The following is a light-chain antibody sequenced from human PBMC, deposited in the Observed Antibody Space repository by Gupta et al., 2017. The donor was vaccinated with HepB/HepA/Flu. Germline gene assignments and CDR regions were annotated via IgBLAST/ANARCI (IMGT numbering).Light chain of an antibody. Sequence: QSVLTQPPSASGAPGPRVTISCSGSSSNIGDNTVSWYQLLPGTAPKLLIFNDNERPSGVPDRFSGSKSGTSASLAISGLQSEDEGGYYCAAWDDSLNGQRIFGGGTKLTVL. CDR3: AAWDDSLNGQRI. V-gene: IGLV1-44*01. J-gene: IGLJ2*01. CDR2: NDN. CDR1: SSNIGDNT.